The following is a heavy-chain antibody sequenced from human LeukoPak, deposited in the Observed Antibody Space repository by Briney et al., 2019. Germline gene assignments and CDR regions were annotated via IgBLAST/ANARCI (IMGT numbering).Heavy chain of an antibody. V-gene: IGHV1-46*01. Sequence: ASVKVSCKASGYTFTSYYRHWVRQTPGQRLECMEIINPSGGSTRYAQQFQGRVTMTRDTSTSTVYMELSSLRSEDTAVYYCATERTLDTAMGRFHYWGQGTLVTVSS. D-gene: IGHD5-18*01. CDR2: INPSGGST. CDR1: GYTFTSYY. J-gene: IGHJ4*02. CDR3: ATERTLDTAMGRFHY.